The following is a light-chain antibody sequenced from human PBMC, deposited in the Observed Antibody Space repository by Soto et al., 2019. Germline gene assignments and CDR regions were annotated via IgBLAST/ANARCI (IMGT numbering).Light chain of an antibody. J-gene: IGKJ1*01. CDR1: QSVSSY. Sequence: QSPATLSLSPGERATLSCRASQSVSSYLAWYQQKPGQAPRLLIYDASNRATGIPARFSGSGSGTDFTLTISRLEPEDFAVYYCQQYGSSGTFGQGTKVDIK. CDR3: QQYGSSGT. V-gene: IGKV3-20*01. CDR2: DAS.